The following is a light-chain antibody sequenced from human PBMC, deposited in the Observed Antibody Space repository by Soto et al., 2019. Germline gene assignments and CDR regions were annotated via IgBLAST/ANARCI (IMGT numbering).Light chain of an antibody. CDR3: CSYAGSSTFYV. CDR2: EGS. V-gene: IGLV2-23*03. CDR1: SSDVGSYNL. Sequence: QSALTQPASVSGSPGQSITISCTGTSSDVGSYNLVSWYQQHPGKGPKLMIYEGSKRPSGVSNRFSGSKSSNTASLTISGLQAEDEADYYCCSYAGSSTFYVFGTGTKVTVL. J-gene: IGLJ1*01.